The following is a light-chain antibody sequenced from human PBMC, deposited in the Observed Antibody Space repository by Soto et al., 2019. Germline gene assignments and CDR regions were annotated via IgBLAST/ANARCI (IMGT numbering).Light chain of an antibody. CDR3: QQYDDWPSYT. Sequence: EIVMTQSPTTLSVSPGERATLSCRASQSVNSNLAWYQHIPGQAPRLLVYGASTRATGIPARFSGSGSGTEFTLTVRGLQSEDSAVYYCQQYDDWPSYTFGQGTKLEIK. J-gene: IGKJ2*01. V-gene: IGKV3-15*01. CDR1: QSVNSN. CDR2: GAS.